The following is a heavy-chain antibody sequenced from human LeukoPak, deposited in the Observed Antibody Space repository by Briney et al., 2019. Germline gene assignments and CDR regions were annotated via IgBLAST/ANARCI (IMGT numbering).Heavy chain of an antibody. CDR1: GFTFSNYD. Sequence: GGSLRLSCVASGFTFSNYDMSWVRQAPGKGLEWVSLISGGGPSTYYTDSVKGRFTISRDNSKNTLYLQMDSLSAEDTAVYYCARDGPVVQAAQAFEAWGQGTLVTVSS. J-gene: IGHJ5*02. V-gene: IGHV3-23*01. D-gene: IGHD2-2*01. CDR2: ISGGGPST. CDR3: ARDGPVVQAAQAFEA.